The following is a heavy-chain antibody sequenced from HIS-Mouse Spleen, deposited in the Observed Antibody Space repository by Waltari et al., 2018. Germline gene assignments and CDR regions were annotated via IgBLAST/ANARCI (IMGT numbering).Heavy chain of an antibody. Sequence: QVQLQQWGAGLLKPSETLSLTCAVYGGSFSGYYWIWIRQHPGKGPEWIGEINHSGSTKYNPSLKSRVTISVDTSKNQFSLKLSSVTAADTAVYYCARLYYYDSSGYYFDYWGQGTLVTVSS. D-gene: IGHD3-22*01. V-gene: IGHV4-34*01. J-gene: IGHJ4*02. CDR3: ARLYYYDSSGYYFDY. CDR2: INHSGST. CDR1: GGSFSGYY.